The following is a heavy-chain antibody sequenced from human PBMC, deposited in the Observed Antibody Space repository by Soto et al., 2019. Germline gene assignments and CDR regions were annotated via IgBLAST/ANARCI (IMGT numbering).Heavy chain of an antibody. J-gene: IGHJ4*02. CDR3: AKKAPVLAREWYFDH. D-gene: IGHD3-3*01. V-gene: IGHV3-23*01. CDR2: ISGTGEST. CDR1: GFTFSSHG. Sequence: EAQLLESGGGLVQPGGSLRLSWAASGFTFSSHGLSWVRQAPGMGLERVSGISGTGESTYYADSVKGRFTISRDNSKNTVYLQMNSLRVDDTAIYYCAKKAPVLAREWYFDHWGQGTRVAVSS.